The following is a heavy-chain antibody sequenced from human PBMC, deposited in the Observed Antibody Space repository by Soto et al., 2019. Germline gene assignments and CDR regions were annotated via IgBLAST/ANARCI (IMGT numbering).Heavy chain of an antibody. CDR2: IYHGLSI. Sequence: PSETLSLTCAVYSGSFSGYYWSWIRRPPGKGLEWIGEIYHGLSIVYNPSLKSRVTISGDSSKNQFSLKLSSVTAADTAVYYCARHGGYYFDYWGQGTLVTVS. D-gene: IGHD3-16*01. V-gene: IGHV4-34*01. CDR3: ARHGGYYFDY. J-gene: IGHJ4*02. CDR1: SGSFSGYY.